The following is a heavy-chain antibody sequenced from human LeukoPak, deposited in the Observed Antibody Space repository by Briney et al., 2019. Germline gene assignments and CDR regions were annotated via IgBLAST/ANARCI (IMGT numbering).Heavy chain of an antibody. D-gene: IGHD3-22*01. CDR1: GFTFSNAW. J-gene: IGHJ4*02. Sequence: PGGSLRLSCAASGFTFSNAWMSWVRQAPGKGLEWVGRIKSKTDGGTTDYAAPVKGRFTIPRDDSKNTLYLQMNSLKTEDTAVYYCTTDLDYYDSSGYYYDFDYWGQGTLVTVSS. V-gene: IGHV3-15*01. CDR3: TTDLDYYDSSGYYYDFDY. CDR2: IKSKTDGGTT.